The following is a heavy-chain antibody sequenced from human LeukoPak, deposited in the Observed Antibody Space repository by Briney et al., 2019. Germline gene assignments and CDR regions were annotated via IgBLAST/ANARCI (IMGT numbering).Heavy chain of an antibody. D-gene: IGHD4-17*01. CDR3: ARLAPVAHSGDYLGYFDY. CDR1: GGSITNYY. CDR2: VYYTGSV. Sequence: PSETLSLTCTVSGGSITNYYWTWMRQSPGKGLEWFGCVYYTGSVNYNPSLKSRVTILVDTSKNQFSLNLISVTAADTSVYYCARLAPVAHSGDYLGYFDYWGQGILVTVSS. V-gene: IGHV4-59*08. J-gene: IGHJ4*02.